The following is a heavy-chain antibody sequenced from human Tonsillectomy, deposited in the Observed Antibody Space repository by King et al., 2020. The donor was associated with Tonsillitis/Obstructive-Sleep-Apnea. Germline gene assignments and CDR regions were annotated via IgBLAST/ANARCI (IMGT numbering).Heavy chain of an antibody. D-gene: IGHD5-18*01. CDR2: IDPSDSYT. CDR1: GYSFSTFW. Sequence: QLVQSGAEVKKPGESLRISCQGSGYSFSTFWISWVRQMPGKGLEWMGTIDPSDSYTNYSPSFQGHVTISADKSISTAYLRWGSLKASDTAMYYGARLGDTDMVGGYYYFTMDVWGQGTRVTASS. CDR3: ARLGDTDMVGGYYYFTMDV. V-gene: IGHV5-10-1*03. J-gene: IGHJ6*02.